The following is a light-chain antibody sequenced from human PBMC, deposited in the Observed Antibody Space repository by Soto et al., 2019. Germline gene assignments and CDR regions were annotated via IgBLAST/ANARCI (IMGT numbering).Light chain of an antibody. CDR1: SSDVGGYNY. CDR2: DVT. J-gene: IGLJ1*01. V-gene: IGLV2-11*01. CDR3: CSYAGSYIYV. Sequence: QSALTQPRSVSGSPGQSVTISCTGTSSDVGGYNYVSWYQQHPDKAPKVMIYDVTKRPSGVPDRFSGSKSGNTASLTISGLQAEDKADYYCCSYAGSYIYVFGTG.